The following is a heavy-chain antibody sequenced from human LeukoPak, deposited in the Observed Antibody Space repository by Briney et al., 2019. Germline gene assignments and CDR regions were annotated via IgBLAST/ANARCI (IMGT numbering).Heavy chain of an antibody. J-gene: IGHJ4*02. CDR1: GYTFTTYY. Sequence: VASVKVSCKASGYTFTTYYMHWVRQAPGQGLEWMGLINPSGGTNYAQKFQGRVTMTRDTSISTAYMELSRLRSDDTAVYYCATLGSATYSVYWGQGTLVTVSS. CDR2: INPSGGT. D-gene: IGHD3-10*01. V-gene: IGHV1-2*02. CDR3: ATLGSATYSVY.